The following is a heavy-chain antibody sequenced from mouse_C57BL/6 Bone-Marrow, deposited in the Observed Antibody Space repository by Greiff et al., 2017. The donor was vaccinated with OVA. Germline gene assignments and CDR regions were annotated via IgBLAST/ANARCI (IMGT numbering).Heavy chain of an antibody. V-gene: IGHV7-3*01. CDR2: IRNKANGYTT. J-gene: IGHJ2*01. CDR3: ARWGYRMGYYFDY. Sequence: EVKLVESGGGLVQPGGSLSLSCAASGFTFTDYSMSWVRQPPGTALALLGFIRNKANGYTTEYSASVKGRFTISSDNSQSILYLQMNALRAEDSATYYCARWGYRMGYYFDYWGQGTTLTVSS. CDR1: GFTFTDYS. D-gene: IGHD3-1*01.